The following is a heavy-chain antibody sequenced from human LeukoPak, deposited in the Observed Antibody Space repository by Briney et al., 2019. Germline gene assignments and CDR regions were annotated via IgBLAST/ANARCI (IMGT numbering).Heavy chain of an antibody. CDR1: GFTFSTYD. J-gene: IGHJ3*02. CDR2: IWYDGSNK. CDR3: ASSHGAVDAFDI. Sequence: GGSLRLSCAASGFTFSTYDMHWVRQAPGKGLEWVAVIWYDGSNKYYADSVKGRFTISRDNSKNTLYLQMDSLRAEDTAVYYCASSHGAVDAFDIWGQGTMVTVSS. V-gene: IGHV3-33*01. D-gene: IGHD4-17*01.